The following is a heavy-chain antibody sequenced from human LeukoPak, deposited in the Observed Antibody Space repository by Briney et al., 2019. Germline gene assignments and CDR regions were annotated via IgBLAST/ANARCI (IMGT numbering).Heavy chain of an antibody. J-gene: IGHJ4*02. Sequence: QPGRSLRLSCAASGFTFSNYGMHWVRQAPGKGLEWVAVISYDGSNTFYADSVKGRFTISRDNSKDTLYLQVNSLRAEDTAVYYCAKDPHSSGWYFTAFDYWGQGTLVTVSS. D-gene: IGHD6-19*01. CDR2: ISYDGSNT. V-gene: IGHV3-30*18. CDR1: GFTFSNYG. CDR3: AKDPHSSGWYFTAFDY.